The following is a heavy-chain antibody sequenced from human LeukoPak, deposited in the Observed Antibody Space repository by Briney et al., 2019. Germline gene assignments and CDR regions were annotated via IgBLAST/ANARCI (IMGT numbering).Heavy chain of an antibody. Sequence: GASVKVSCKASGYTFTDYYLHWVRQAPGQGLEWMGWINPNSGGTNYAQKFQGRVTMTRDTSISTAYMELSRLRSDDTAVYYCARDPRRSSSWYNDFDYWGQGTLVTVSS. J-gene: IGHJ4*02. CDR2: INPNSGGT. V-gene: IGHV1-2*02. CDR3: ARDPRRSSSWYNDFDY. CDR1: GYTFTDYY. D-gene: IGHD6-13*01.